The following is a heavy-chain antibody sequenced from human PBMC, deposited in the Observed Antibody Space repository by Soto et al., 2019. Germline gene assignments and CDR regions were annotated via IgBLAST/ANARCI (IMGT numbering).Heavy chain of an antibody. V-gene: IGHV4-4*02. CDR2: IYHSGST. J-gene: IGHJ6*02. CDR3: ARNYYYGSGSYHYYGMDV. Sequence: PSDTLSLTCAVSGGSIISSNWCSWVRQPPGKGLEWIGEIYHSGSTNYNPSLKSRVTISVDKSKNQFSLKLSSVTAADTAVYYCARNYYYGSGSYHYYGMDVWGQGTTVTVSS. D-gene: IGHD3-10*01. CDR1: GGSIISSNW.